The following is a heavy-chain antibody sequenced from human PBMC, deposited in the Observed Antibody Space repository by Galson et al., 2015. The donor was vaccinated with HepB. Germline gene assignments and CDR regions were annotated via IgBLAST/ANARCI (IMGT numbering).Heavy chain of an antibody. Sequence: QSGAEVTKPGESLKISCKGSGYSFATHWIGWVRQMPGKGLEWMGIIYPGDSYTRYSPPFQGQVSFSVDKSISTAYLQWSSLKAPDSAMYYCARGGIHYWYFDVWGRGTLVTVSS. CDR1: GYSFATHW. D-gene: IGHD2-15*01. CDR2: IYPGDSYT. V-gene: IGHV5-51*03. J-gene: IGHJ2*01. CDR3: ARGGIHYWYFDV.